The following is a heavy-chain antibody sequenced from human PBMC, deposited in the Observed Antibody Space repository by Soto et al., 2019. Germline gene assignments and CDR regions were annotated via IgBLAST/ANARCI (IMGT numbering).Heavy chain of an antibody. V-gene: IGHV1-18*01. Sequence: ASVKVSCKASGYTFTSYGISWVRQAPGQGLEWMGWISAYNGNTNYAQKLQGRVTMTTDTSTSTAYMELRSLRSDDTAVYYCARDCFSARGRRANWFDPWGQGTLVTVSS. CDR3: ARDCFSARGRRANWFDP. J-gene: IGHJ5*02. D-gene: IGHD1-26*01. CDR1: GYTFTSYG. CDR2: ISAYNGNT.